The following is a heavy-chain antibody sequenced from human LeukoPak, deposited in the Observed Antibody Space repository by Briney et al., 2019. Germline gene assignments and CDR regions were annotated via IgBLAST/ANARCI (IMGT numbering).Heavy chain of an antibody. CDR1: GFTFSNSA. D-gene: IGHD2-8*01. CDR3: AKDWQSFNSMYDYFDS. V-gene: IGHV3-23*01. J-gene: IGHJ4*02. CDR2: LSGSGITT. Sequence: GGSLRLSCAASGFTFSNSAMSWVRQAPGKGLEWVSTLSGSGITTYYADSVKGRFTISRDNSKNTLYLQMNSLRAEDTAVYYCAKDWQSFNSMYDYFDSWGQGTLVTVSS.